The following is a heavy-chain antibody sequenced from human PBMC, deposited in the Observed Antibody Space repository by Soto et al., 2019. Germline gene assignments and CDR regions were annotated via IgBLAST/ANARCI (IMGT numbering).Heavy chain of an antibody. Sequence: SETLSLTCTVSGGSISSSSYYWGWIRQPPGKGLEWIGSIYYSGSTYYNPSLKSRVTISVDTSKNQFSLKLSSVTAADTAVYYCASLDFWSGYYTTLGPWRMDVWGKGTTVTVSS. V-gene: IGHV4-39*01. J-gene: IGHJ6*03. CDR1: GGSISSSSYY. CDR3: ASLDFWSGYYTTLGPWRMDV. CDR2: IYYSGST. D-gene: IGHD3-3*01.